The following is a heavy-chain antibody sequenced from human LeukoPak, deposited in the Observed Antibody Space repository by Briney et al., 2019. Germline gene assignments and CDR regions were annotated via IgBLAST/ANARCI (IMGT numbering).Heavy chain of an antibody. V-gene: IGHV3-30*01. J-gene: IGHJ4*02. Sequence: GRSLRLSCAASGFTLSSYAMHWVRQAPGKGLEWVAVISYDGSNKYYADSVKGRFTISRDNSKNTLYLQMNSLRAEDTAVYYCASATNGYSYVIDYWGQGTLVTVSS. CDR1: GFTLSSYA. D-gene: IGHD5-18*01. CDR2: ISYDGSNK. CDR3: ASATNGYSYVIDY.